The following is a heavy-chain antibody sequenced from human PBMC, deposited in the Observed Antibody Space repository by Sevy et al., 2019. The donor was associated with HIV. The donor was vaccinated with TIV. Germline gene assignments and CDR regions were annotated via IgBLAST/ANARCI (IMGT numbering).Heavy chain of an antibody. V-gene: IGHV3-23*01. CDR3: AKDGFKPSVGDENYYYYYMDV. CDR1: GFTFSSYA. Sequence: GGSLRLSCAASGFTFSSYAMSWVRQAPGKGLERVSAISGSGGSTYYADSVKGRFTISRDNSKNTLYLQMNSLRAEDTAVYYCAKDGFKPSVGDENYYYYYMDVWGKWTTVTVSS. J-gene: IGHJ6*03. CDR2: ISGSGGST. D-gene: IGHD3-16*01.